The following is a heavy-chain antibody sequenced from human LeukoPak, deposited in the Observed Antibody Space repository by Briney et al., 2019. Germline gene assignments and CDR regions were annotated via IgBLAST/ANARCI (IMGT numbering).Heavy chain of an antibody. CDR1: GGSISSGGYY. CDR3: ARDRLGNTIDY. Sequence: SETLSLTCTVSGGSISSGGYYWSWIRQPPGKGLEWIGYIYHSGSTYYNPSLKSRVTISVDRSKNQFSLKLSSVTAADTAVYYCARDRLGNTIDYWGQGTLVTVSS. CDR2: IYHSGST. D-gene: IGHD1-26*01. V-gene: IGHV4-30-2*01. J-gene: IGHJ4*02.